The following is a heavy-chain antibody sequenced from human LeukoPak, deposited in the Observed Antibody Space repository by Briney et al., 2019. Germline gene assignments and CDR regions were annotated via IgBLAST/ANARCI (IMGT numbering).Heavy chain of an antibody. CDR3: AREARVVPAAILNY. CDR1: GYTFTSYY. J-gene: IGHJ4*02. D-gene: IGHD2-2*02. V-gene: IGHV1-46*01. CDR2: INPSGGST. Sequence: ASVKVSCKASGYTFTSYYIHWVRQAPGQGFEWMGIINPSGGSTTYAQKFQGRVTMTRDTSTSPVYMELSSLRSEDTAVYYCAREARVVPAAILNYWGQGTLVTVSS.